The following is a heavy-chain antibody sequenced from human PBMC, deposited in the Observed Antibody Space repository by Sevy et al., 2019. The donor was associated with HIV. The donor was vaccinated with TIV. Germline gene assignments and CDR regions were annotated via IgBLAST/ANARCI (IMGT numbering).Heavy chain of an antibody. CDR1: GFSFSAYW. D-gene: IGHD6-6*01. Sequence: GGSLRLSCAASGFSFSAYWMAWVRHVPGKGLEWVANLNQDGSEKYPVDSARGRFTISRDNAKNSLYLQMNSVRVEDTGIYYYATDAWRSLVNWGRGTMVTVSS. CDR2: LNQDGSEK. CDR3: ATDAWRSLVN. V-gene: IGHV3-7*01. J-gene: IGHJ3*01.